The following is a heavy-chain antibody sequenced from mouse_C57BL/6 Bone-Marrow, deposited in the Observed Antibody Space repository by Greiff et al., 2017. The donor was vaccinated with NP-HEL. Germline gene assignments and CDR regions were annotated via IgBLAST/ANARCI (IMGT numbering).Heavy chain of an antibody. CDR3: ARDGSSPAWFAY. CDR1: GYTFTSYG. V-gene: IGHV1-81*01. D-gene: IGHD1-1*01. J-gene: IGHJ3*01. Sequence: VKLMESGAELARPGASVKLSCKASGYTFTSYGISWVKQRTGQGLEWIGEIYPRSGNTYYNEKFKGKATLTADKSSSTAYMELRSLTSEDSAVYFCARDGSSPAWFAYWGQGTLVTVSA. CDR2: IYPRSGNT.